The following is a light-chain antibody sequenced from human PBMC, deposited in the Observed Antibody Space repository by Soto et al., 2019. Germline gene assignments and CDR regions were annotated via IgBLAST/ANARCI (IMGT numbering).Light chain of an antibody. V-gene: IGKV3-15*01. CDR2: GAS. CDR3: QQYNNWPMT. CDR1: QSVSSY. Sequence: PGERAPLSCRASQSVSSYLAWYQQKPGQAPRLLIYGASTRATGIPARFSGSGSGPEFTLTISSLQSEDFAIYYCQQYNNWPMTFGQGTRLEIK. J-gene: IGKJ5*01.